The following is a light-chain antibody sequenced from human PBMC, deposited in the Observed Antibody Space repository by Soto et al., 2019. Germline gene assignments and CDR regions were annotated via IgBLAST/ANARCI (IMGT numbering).Light chain of an antibody. V-gene: IGLV1-44*01. Sequence: QSVLTQPPPASGTPGQRVTISCSGSSSHIGSNTVKWYQQFPGTAPKLLIHSNNQRPSGVPDRFSGSKSGTSASLAISGLQSEDEADYYCAAWDARLSGWVFGGGTKLTAL. J-gene: IGLJ3*02. CDR2: SNN. CDR3: AAWDARLSGWV. CDR1: SSHIGSNT.